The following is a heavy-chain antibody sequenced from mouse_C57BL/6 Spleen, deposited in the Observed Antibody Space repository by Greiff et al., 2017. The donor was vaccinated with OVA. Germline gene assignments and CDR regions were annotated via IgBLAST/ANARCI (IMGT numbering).Heavy chain of an antibody. V-gene: IGHV1-64*01. CDR3: ARPITTVVPNWYFDV. CDR1: GYTFTSYW. J-gene: IGHJ1*03. Sequence: VQLQQPGAELVKPGASVKLSCKASGYTFTSYWMHWVKQRPGQGLEWIGMIHPNSGSTNYHEKFKSKATLTVDKSSSTAYMQLSSLTSEDSAVYYCARPITTVVPNWYFDVWGTGTTVTVSS. CDR2: IHPNSGST. D-gene: IGHD1-1*01.